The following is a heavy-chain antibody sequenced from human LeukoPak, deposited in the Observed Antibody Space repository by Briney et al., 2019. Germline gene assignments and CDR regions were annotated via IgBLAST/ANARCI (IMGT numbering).Heavy chain of an antibody. CDR3: AGEDDDWGPNTFDV. D-gene: IGHD7-27*01. CDR2: TNSGSSYM. V-gene: IGHV3-48*02. Sequence: GGSLRLSCAASGFTFSSYSMNWVRQAPGKGLEWVSYTNSGSSYMYYPDTVKGRFTISRDNAKNSLYLQMDSLRDEDTAVYYCAGEDDDWGPNTFDVWGQGTVVAVSS. J-gene: IGHJ3*01. CDR1: GFTFSSYS.